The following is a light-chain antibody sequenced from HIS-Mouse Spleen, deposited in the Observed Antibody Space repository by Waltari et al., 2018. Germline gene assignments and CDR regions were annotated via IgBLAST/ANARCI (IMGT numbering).Light chain of an antibody. CDR1: ALPTKF. CDR3: YSTDSSGKQRV. Sequence: SYELTQPPSVSVSPGQPARITCSGDALPTKFPYWSQQKSSQAPVLVIYEDSKRPSGSPERVSGASSGTMATLTISGAQVEDEADYYGYSTDSSGKQRVVGGGSKLTVL. J-gene: IGLJ2*01. CDR2: EDS. V-gene: IGLV3-10*01.